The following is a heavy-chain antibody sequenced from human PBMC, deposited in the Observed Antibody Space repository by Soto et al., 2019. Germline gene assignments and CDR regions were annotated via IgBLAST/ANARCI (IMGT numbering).Heavy chain of an antibody. J-gene: IGHJ4*02. Sequence: GAAVKVSCKASGCTFSSYAISWVRQAPGQGLEWMGGIIPIFGTANYAQKFQGRVTITADKSTSTAYMELSSLRSEDTAVYYCARGRGYSYGYDYWGQGTLVTVSS. V-gene: IGHV1-69*06. CDR3: ARGRGYSYGYDY. D-gene: IGHD5-18*01. CDR1: GCTFSSYA. CDR2: IIPIFGTA.